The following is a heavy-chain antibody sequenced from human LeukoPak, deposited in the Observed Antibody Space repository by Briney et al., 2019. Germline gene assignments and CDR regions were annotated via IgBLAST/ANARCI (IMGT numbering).Heavy chain of an antibody. V-gene: IGHV4-34*01. Sequence: SETLSLTCAVYGGSFSGYYWSWIRQPPGKGLEWIGEINHSGSTNYNPSLKSRVTISVDTSKNQFSLKLSSVTAADTAVYYCARSNYDLPAPYYYYGMDVWGQGTTVTVSS. CDR2: INHSGST. CDR1: GGSFSGYY. D-gene: IGHD4-4*01. J-gene: IGHJ6*02. CDR3: ARSNYDLPAPYYYYGMDV.